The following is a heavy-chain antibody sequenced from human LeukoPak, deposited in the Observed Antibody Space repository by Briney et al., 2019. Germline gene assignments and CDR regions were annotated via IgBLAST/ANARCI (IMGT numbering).Heavy chain of an antibody. V-gene: IGHV1-18*01. CDR2: ISAYNGNT. D-gene: IGHD1-26*01. J-gene: IGHJ6*02. Sequence: GASVKVSCKASGYTFTIYGISWVRQAPGQGLEWMGWISAYNGNTNYAQKLQGRVTMTTDTSTSTAYMELRSLRSDDTAVYYCAILVGATTSPYYYYGMDVWGQGTTVTVSS. CDR3: AILVGATTSPYYYYGMDV. CDR1: GYTFTIYG.